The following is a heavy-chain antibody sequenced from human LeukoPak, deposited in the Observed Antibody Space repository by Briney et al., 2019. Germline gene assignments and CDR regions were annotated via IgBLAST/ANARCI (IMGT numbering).Heavy chain of an antibody. CDR2: IDPSDSYT. CDR1: GYSFTSYW. CDR3: TRRAKDSPSRYYYDSSTYPLPFDY. D-gene: IGHD3-22*01. J-gene: IGHJ4*02. Sequence: GESLKISCKGSGYSFTSYWIGWVRQMPGKGLEWMGRIDPSDSYTNYSPSFQGHVTISIDTSISTAYLQWISLQASDTAMYYCTRRAKDSPSRYYYDSSTYPLPFDYWGQGTLVTVSS. V-gene: IGHV5-10-1*01.